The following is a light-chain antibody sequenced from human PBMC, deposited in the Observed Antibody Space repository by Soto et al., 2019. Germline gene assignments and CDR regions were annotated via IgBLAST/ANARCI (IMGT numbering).Light chain of an antibody. CDR1: SSDVGGYNY. CDR3: SSYTSSSTYV. J-gene: IGLJ1*01. Sequence: QSVLTQPASVSGSPGQSITISCTGTSSDVGGYNYVSWYQQNPGKAPKLTIYEVSNRPSGVSNRFSGSKSGNTASLTISGLQAEDEADYYCSSYTSSSTYVFGTGTKVTVL. V-gene: IGLV2-14*01. CDR2: EVS.